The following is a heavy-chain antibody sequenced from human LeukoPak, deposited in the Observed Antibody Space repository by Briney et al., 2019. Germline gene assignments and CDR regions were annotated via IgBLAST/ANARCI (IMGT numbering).Heavy chain of an antibody. D-gene: IGHD6-19*01. CDR2: IYHSGST. CDR3: ARGDIILHLYSSGWYLDY. Sequence: SETLSLTCTVSGYSISSGYYWGWIRQPPGKGLEWIGSIYHSGSTYYNPSLKSRVTISVDRSKNQFSLKLSSVTAADTAVYYCARGDIILHLYSSGWYLDYWGQGTLVTVSS. J-gene: IGHJ4*02. CDR1: GYSISSGYY. V-gene: IGHV4-38-2*02.